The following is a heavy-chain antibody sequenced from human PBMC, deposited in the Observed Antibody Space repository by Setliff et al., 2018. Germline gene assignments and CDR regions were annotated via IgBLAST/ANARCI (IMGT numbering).Heavy chain of an antibody. J-gene: IGHJ4*02. CDR1: GFTFSSYS. CDR3: IDGRNLSGGVY. D-gene: IGHD3-10*01. CDR2: ISGSDPTT. V-gene: IGHV3-23*01. Sequence: GGSLRLSCAASGFTFSSYSMNWVRQAPGKGLEWVSMISGSDPTTYYADSVKGRFTISRDNSKNTVYLEMNSLRAEDTAVYYCIDGRNLSGGVYWGRGTLVTVSS.